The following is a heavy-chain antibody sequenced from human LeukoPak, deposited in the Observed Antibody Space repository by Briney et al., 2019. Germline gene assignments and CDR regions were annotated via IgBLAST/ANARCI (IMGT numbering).Heavy chain of an antibody. D-gene: IGHD4-17*01. CDR3: ARDLYGTVTLDY. CDR2: ISSSSSYR. CDR1: GFTFSSYS. V-gene: IGHV3-21*01. Sequence: PGGSLRLSCAASGFTFSSYSMNWVRQAPGKGLEWVSSISSSSSYRYYADSVKGRLTISRDNAKNSLYLQMNSLRAEDTAVYYCARDLYGTVTLDYWGQGTLVTVSS. J-gene: IGHJ4*02.